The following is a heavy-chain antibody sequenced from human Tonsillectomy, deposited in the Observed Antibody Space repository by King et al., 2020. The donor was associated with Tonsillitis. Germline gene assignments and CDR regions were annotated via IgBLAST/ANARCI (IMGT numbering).Heavy chain of an antibody. CDR3: ARQRGQGDYYYMDV. CDR1: GGSISSYY. CDR2: IYYSGST. J-gene: IGHJ6*03. V-gene: IGHV4-59*01. Sequence: VQLQESGPGLVKPSETLSLTCTVSGGSISSYYWSWIRQPPGKGLEWIGYIYYSGSTNYNPSLKSRVTISVDTSKNQFSLKLSSVTAADTAVYYCARQRGQGDYYYMDVWGKGTTVTVSS. D-gene: IGHD3-16*01.